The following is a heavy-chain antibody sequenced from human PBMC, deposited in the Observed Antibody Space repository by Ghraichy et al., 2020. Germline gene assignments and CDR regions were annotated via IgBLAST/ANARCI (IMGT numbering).Heavy chain of an antibody. CDR2: ISSSSSTI. CDR1: GFTFSSYS. D-gene: IGHD4-11*01. V-gene: IGHV3-48*01. J-gene: IGHJ4*02. Sequence: GESLNISCAASGFTFSSYSMNWVRQAPGKGLEWVSYISSSSSTIYYADSVKGRFTISRDNAKNSLYLQMNSLRAEDTAVYYCARGDDYSIFDYWGQGTLVTVSS. CDR3: ARGDDYSIFDY.